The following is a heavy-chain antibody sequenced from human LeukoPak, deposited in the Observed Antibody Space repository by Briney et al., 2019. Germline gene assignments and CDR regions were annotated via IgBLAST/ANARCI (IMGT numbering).Heavy chain of an antibody. CDR2: IYHSGST. D-gene: IGHD3-22*01. CDR3: ARGAGRPYYDSSGYRFDP. J-gene: IGHJ5*02. V-gene: IGHV4-38-2*02. Sequence: SETLSLTCSVSGYSISRGYYWDWIRQPPGQGLEWIGSIYHSGSTYYNPSLKSRFTISVATSKNQFSLKLRSVTAADTAVYYCARGAGRPYYDSSGYRFDPWGQGTLVTVSS. CDR1: GYSISRGYY.